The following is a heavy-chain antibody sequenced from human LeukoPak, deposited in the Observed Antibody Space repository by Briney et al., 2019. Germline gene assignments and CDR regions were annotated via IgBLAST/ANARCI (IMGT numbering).Heavy chain of an antibody. J-gene: IGHJ4*02. D-gene: IGHD6-19*01. CDR2: ISGSGGNT. CDR1: GFTFSSYA. Sequence: GASLRLSCAASGFTFSSYAMTWVRQAPGKGLEWVSVISGSGGNTYYADSVKGRFTISRDNSKNTLYLQMNSLRAEDTAIYYCAKDGKGAPVAGTGYFDYWGQGTLVTVSS. CDR3: AKDGKGAPVAGTGYFDY. V-gene: IGHV3-23*01.